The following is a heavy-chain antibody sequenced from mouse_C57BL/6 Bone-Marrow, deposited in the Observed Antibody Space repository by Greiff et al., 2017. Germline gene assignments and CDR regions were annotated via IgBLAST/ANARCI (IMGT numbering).Heavy chain of an antibody. Sequence: VQLQESGAELVKPGASVKLSCKASGYTFTEYTIHWVKQRSGQGLEWIGWFYPGSGSIKYNEKFKDKATLTADKSSSTVYMELSSLTSEDSAVYFCARHEDKDSSGDWYFDVWGTGTTVTVSS. CDR3: ARHEDKDSSGDWYFDV. CDR2: FYPGSGSI. D-gene: IGHD3-2*02. V-gene: IGHV1-62-2*01. CDR1: GYTFTEYT. J-gene: IGHJ1*03.